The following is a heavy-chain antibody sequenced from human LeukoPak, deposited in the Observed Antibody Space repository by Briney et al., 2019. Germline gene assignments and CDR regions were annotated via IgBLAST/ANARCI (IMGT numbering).Heavy chain of an antibody. J-gene: IGHJ4*02. D-gene: IGHD6-19*01. CDR1: GFTFSNYL. V-gene: IGHV3-74*01. Sequence: GGSLRLSCAASGFTFSNYLMHWVRQAPGKGLVWVSRITGDGTNIIYADSVKGRFTISRDNAKNTLYLQMNSLRAEDTAVYYCARDPTIAVAGTFDYWGQGTLVTVSS. CDR3: ARDPTIAVAGTFDY. CDR2: ITGDGTNI.